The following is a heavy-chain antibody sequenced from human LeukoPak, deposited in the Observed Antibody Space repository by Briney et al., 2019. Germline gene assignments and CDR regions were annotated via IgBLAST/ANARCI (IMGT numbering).Heavy chain of an antibody. D-gene: IGHD3-22*01. CDR2: IIPILGIA. V-gene: IGHV1-69*04. CDR3: ARAPSYDSSGYDDY. J-gene: IGHJ4*02. CDR1: GGTFSSYA. Sequence: SVKVSCKASGGTFSSYAISWVRQAPGRGLEWMGRIIPILGIANYAQKFQGRVTITADKSTSTAYMELSSLRSEDTAVYYCARAPSYDSSGYDDYWGQGTLVTVSS.